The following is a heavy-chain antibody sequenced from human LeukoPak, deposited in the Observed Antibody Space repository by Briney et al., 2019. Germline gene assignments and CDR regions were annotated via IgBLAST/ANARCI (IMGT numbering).Heavy chain of an antibody. D-gene: IGHD3-3*01. V-gene: IGHV1-2*02. CDR3: ARLVAFGVVKYFDY. J-gene: IGHJ4*02. CDR1: GYTFTGYY. CDR2: INPNSGGT. Sequence: ASVKVSCKASGYTFTGYYMQWVRQAPGQGLEWMGWINPNSGGTNYAQKFQGRVTMTRDMSTSTVYMELSSLRSEDTAVYYCARLVAFGVVKYFDYWGQGTLVTVSS.